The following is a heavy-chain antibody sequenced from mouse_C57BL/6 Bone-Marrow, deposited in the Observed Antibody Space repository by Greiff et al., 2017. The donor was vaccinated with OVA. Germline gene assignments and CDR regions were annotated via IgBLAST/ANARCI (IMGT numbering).Heavy chain of an antibody. CDR1: GFTFSSYA. CDR2: ISDGGSYT. D-gene: IGHD1-1*01. CDR3: GRVLYGSSPYYAMDY. Sequence: EVQGVESGGGLVKPGGSLKLSCAASGFTFSSYAMSWVRQTPEKRLAWVATISDGGSYTYYPDNVKGRFTISRDNAKNNLYLQMSHLKSEDTARYYCGRVLYGSSPYYAMDYWGQGTSVTVSS. J-gene: IGHJ4*01. V-gene: IGHV5-4*01.